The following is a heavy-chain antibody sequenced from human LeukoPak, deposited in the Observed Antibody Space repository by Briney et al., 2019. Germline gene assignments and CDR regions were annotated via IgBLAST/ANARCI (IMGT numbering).Heavy chain of an antibody. D-gene: IGHD3-10*01. CDR2: IYPGDSDT. Sequence: GESLKISCKGSGYSFTTYWIGWVRQMPGRGLEWMGVIYPGDSDTRYSPSFQGQVTISADRPTNTAYLQWSSLKASDTAMYYCARAPGYNWFDPWGQGTLVTVSS. J-gene: IGHJ5*02. CDR1: GYSFTTYW. CDR3: ARAPGYNWFDP. V-gene: IGHV5-51*04.